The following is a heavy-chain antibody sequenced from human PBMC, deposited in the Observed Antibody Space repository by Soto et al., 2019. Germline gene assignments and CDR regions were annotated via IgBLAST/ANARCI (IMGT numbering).Heavy chain of an antibody. Sequence: GGSLRLSCAASGFTFSSYSMNWVRQAPGKGLEWVSSISSSSSYIYYADSVKGRFTISRDNAKNSLYLQMNSLRAEDTAVYYCARDSLTYDDFDIWGQGTMVTVSS. V-gene: IGHV3-21*01. CDR2: ISSSSSYI. J-gene: IGHJ3*02. CDR1: GFTFSSYS. CDR3: ARDSLTYDDFDI.